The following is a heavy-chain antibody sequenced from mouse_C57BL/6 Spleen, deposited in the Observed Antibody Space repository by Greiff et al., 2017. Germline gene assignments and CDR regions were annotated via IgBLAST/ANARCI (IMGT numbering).Heavy chain of an antibody. CDR2: INPNNGGT. Sequence: EVQLQQSGPELVKPGASVKISCKASGYTFTDYYMNWVKQSHGKSLEWIGDINPNNGGTSYNQKFKGKATLTVDKSSSTAYMELRSLTSEDSAVYYCARVEGDWFAYWGQGTLVTVSA. CDR1: GYTFTDYY. CDR3: ARVEGDWFAY. V-gene: IGHV1-26*01. J-gene: IGHJ3*01.